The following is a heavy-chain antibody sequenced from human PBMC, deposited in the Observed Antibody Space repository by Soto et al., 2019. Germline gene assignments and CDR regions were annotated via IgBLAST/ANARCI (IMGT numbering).Heavy chain of an antibody. CDR3: ARGPHYYDSSGYYPVGFDY. CDR2: MNPNSGNT. Sequence: QVQLVQSGAEVKKPGASVKVSCKASGYTFTSYDISWVRQATGQGLEWMGWMNPNSGNTGYAQKFQGRVTMTRNTSISTAYMELSSLRSEDTAVYYCARGPHYYDSSGYYPVGFDYWGQGTLVTVSS. J-gene: IGHJ4*02. V-gene: IGHV1-8*01. D-gene: IGHD3-22*01. CDR1: GYTFTSYD.